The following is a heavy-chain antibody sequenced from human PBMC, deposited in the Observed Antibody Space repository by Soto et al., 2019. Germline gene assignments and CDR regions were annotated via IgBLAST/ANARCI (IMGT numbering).Heavy chain of an antibody. V-gene: IGHV3-13*01. CDR2: IGTAGDT. D-gene: IGHD6-13*01. CDR3: ARGGRGYSSSWVPFDP. Sequence: EVQLVESGGGLVQPGGSLRLSCAASGFTFSSYDMHWVRQATGKGLEWVSAIGTAGDTYYPGSVKGRFTISRENAKNSLYLQMNSLRAGDTAVYYCARGGRGYSSSWVPFDPWGQGTLVTVSS. J-gene: IGHJ5*02. CDR1: GFTFSSYD.